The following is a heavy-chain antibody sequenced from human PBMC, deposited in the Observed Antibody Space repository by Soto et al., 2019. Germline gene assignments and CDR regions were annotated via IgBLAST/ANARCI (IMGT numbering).Heavy chain of an antibody. V-gene: IGHV4-34*01. CDR2: INHSGST. CDR3: ARGSLIRPLSMVRGARPYYFDY. Sequence: SETLSLTCAVYGGSFSGYYWSWIRQPPGKGLEWIGEINHSGSTNYNPSLKSRVTISVDTSKNQFSLKLSSVTTADTAVYYCARGSLIRPLSMVRGARPYYFDYWGQGTLVTVSS. D-gene: IGHD3-10*01. J-gene: IGHJ4*02. CDR1: GGSFSGYY.